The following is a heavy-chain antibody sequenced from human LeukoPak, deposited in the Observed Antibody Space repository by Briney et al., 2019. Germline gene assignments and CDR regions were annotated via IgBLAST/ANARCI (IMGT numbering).Heavy chain of an antibody. V-gene: IGHV3-23*01. CDR1: GFTFSSYA. J-gene: IGHJ6*02. CDR2: ISGSGGST. Sequence: GGSLRLSCAASGFTFSSYAMSWVRLAPGKGLEWVSAISGSGGSTYYADSVKGRFTISRDNSKNTLYLQMNSLRAEDTAVYYCAKEAAGYDFWSGDYYYGMDVWGQGTTVTVSS. CDR3: AKEAAGYDFWSGDYYYGMDV. D-gene: IGHD3-3*01.